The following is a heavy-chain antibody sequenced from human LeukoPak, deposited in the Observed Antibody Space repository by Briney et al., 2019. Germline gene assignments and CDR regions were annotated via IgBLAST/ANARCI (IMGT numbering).Heavy chain of an antibody. CDR3: TKDDGYYDSSGSFLFDS. CDR1: GFTFSSYG. CDR2: ISASGAST. Sequence: PGGSLRLSCAASGFTFSSYGMSWVRQAPGKGLEWVSTISASGASTGYADSVKGRFTISRDNSKNTLYLQMNSLRAEDTAVYYCTKDDGYYDSSGSFLFDSWGQGTLVTVSS. J-gene: IGHJ4*02. D-gene: IGHD3-22*01. V-gene: IGHV3-23*01.